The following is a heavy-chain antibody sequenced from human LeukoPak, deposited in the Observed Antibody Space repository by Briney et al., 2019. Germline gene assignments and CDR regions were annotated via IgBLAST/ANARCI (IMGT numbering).Heavy chain of an antibody. CDR2: IKSKTDGAAT. Sequence: GGSLRLSCADSGFTFSDAWMSWVRQAPGRGLEWVGRIKSKTDGAATDYAAPVKGRFTISRDDSKNTLFLQMNSLRTEDTAVYYCTTATMIRGVSDYWGQGTLVTVSS. CDR3: TTATMIRGVSDY. J-gene: IGHJ4*02. CDR1: GFTFSDAW. D-gene: IGHD3-10*01. V-gene: IGHV3-15*01.